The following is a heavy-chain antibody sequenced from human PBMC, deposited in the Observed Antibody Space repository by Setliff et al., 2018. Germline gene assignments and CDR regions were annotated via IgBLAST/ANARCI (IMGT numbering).Heavy chain of an antibody. Sequence: SETLSLTCTVSGDSISSRRNYWVWFRQPAGKELEWIGQIYTSWSTNYNPSLKSRVTISLDTSKNQFSLSLTSVTAEDTAVYYCARMSGFQYIDVWDKGTTVTVSS. CDR2: IYTSWST. D-gene: IGHD3-3*01. CDR1: GDSISSRRNY. V-gene: IGHV4-61*09. J-gene: IGHJ6*03. CDR3: ARMSGFQYIDV.